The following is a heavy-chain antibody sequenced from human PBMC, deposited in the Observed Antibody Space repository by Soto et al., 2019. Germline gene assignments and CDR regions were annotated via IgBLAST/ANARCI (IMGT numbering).Heavy chain of an antibody. J-gene: IGHJ3*01. CDR3: ATWHEREHAYDV. V-gene: IGHV3-53*01. CDR1: GFTISGKKY. Sequence: DVQLVESGGGLIQPGESLRLSCAALGFTISGKKYVAWVRQAPGKGLEWVSALYDLDGSFYAASVKGRFTTSSDSSKTTGYLQMNDLRPDDTAVYYCATWHEREHAYDVWGQGTTVTVSS. D-gene: IGHD1-1*01. CDR2: LYDLDGS.